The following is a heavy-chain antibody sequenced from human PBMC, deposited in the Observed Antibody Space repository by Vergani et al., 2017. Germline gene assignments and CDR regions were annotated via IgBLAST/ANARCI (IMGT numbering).Heavy chain of an antibody. Sequence: EVQLLESGGGLVQPGGSLRLSCAASGFTFSSYAMSWVRQAPGRGLEWVSYISNSGNTIEYADSVKGRFSISRDNAKSSLFLQMDSLRAEDTAVYYCARDHRDYNNYPETFDIWGQGSMVTVSS. CDR2: ISNSGNTI. J-gene: IGHJ3*02. CDR1: GFTFSSYA. CDR3: ARDHRDYNNYPETFDI. V-gene: IGHV3-48*01. D-gene: IGHD5-24*01.